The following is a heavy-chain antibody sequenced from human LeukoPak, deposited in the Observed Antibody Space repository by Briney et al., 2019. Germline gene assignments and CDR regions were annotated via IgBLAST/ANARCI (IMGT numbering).Heavy chain of an antibody. Sequence: GGSLGLSCAASGFTFSSYAMSWVRQAPGKGLEWVSAISGSGGSTYYADSVKGRFTISRDNSKNTLYLQMNSLRAEDTAVYYCAKGRSWELLNYWGQGTLVTVSS. CDR1: GFTFSSYA. CDR3: AKGRSWELLNY. CDR2: ISGSGGST. D-gene: IGHD1-26*01. J-gene: IGHJ4*02. V-gene: IGHV3-23*01.